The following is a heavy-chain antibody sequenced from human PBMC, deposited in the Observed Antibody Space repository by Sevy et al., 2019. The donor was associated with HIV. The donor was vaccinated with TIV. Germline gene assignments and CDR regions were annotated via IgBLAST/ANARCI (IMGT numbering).Heavy chain of an antibody. CDR2: FDPEDGET. V-gene: IGHV1-24*01. CDR3: ASGREYYYGNSGYFDY. J-gene: IGHJ4*02. Sequence: ASVKVSCKVSGYTLTKLSMHWVRQAPGKGLEWMGGFDPEDGETIYAQKFQDRITMTEDTSTDTAYMELNSLRSEDTAVYYCASGREYYYGNSGYFDYWGQETLVTVSS. D-gene: IGHD3-22*01. CDR1: GYTLTKLS.